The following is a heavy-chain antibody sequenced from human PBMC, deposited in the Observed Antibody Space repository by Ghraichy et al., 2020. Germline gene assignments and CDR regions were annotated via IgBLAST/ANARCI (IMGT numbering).Heavy chain of an antibody. D-gene: IGHD1-26*01. CDR3: TRGPVVEGTGNAFDI. J-gene: IGHJ3*02. CDR2: MNSDGSST. CDR1: GFTFSNYW. V-gene: IGHV3-74*01. Sequence: GGSLRLSCAASGFTFSNYWMYWVRQAPGKGLVWVSRMNSDGSSTNYAGSVKGRFTISRDNAKNTLSLQMSSLRAEDTAVYYCTRGPVVEGTGNAFDIWGQGTMVTVSS.